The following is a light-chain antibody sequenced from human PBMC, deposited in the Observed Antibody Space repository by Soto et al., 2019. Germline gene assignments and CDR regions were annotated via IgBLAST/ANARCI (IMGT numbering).Light chain of an antibody. CDR2: KAS. V-gene: IGKV1-5*03. J-gene: IGKJ1*01. CDR3: QQYNSYSEA. Sequence: DIQITQSPSTLSGTVGDRVTITCRASQTISSWLAWYQQKPGKAPKLLIYKASTLKSGVPSRFSGSGSGTEFTLTISSLQPDDFAPYYCQQYNSYSEAFGQGTKVDIK. CDR1: QTISSW.